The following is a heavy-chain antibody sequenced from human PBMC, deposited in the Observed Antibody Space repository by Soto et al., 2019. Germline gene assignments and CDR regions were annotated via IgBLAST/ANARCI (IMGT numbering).Heavy chain of an antibody. D-gene: IGHD6-25*01. Sequence: EVQLVESGGGLVQPGGSLRLSCEASGFTFSNYWMSWFRQAPGKGLEWVANINQDGSEKYFVGSVNGRFTISRDNAKNSLFLQVNSLRAEDTAVYYCAREKRANGYFDYWGQGTLVTVSS. CDR3: AREKRANGYFDY. CDR1: GFTFSNYW. CDR2: INQDGSEK. J-gene: IGHJ4*02. V-gene: IGHV3-7*01.